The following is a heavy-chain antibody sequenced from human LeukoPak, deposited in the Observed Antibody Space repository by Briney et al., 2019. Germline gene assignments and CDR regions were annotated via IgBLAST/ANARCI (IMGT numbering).Heavy chain of an antibody. Sequence: SETLSLTCTVSGGSISSYYWSWIRQPPGKGLEWIGYISYSGSTNYNPSLKSRVTISVDTSKNQFSLKLSSVTAADTAVYYCARDRIVGANNWFDPWGQGTLVTVSS. CDR2: ISYSGST. V-gene: IGHV4-59*01. D-gene: IGHD1-26*01. CDR3: ARDRIVGANNWFDP. CDR1: GGSISSYY. J-gene: IGHJ5*02.